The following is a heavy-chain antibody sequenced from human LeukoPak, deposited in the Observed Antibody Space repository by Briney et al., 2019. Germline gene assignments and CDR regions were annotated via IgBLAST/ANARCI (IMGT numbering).Heavy chain of an antibody. J-gene: IGHJ6*03. D-gene: IGHD6-13*01. CDR3: AREGLLSGIAARPYYYYYMDV. Sequence: GGSLRLSCAASGFTFSSYGMHWVRQAPGKGLEWVAFIRYDGSNKYYADSVKGRFTISRDNSKNSLYLQMNSLRAEDTAVYYCAREGLLSGIAARPYYYYYMDVWGKGTTVTVSS. CDR1: GFTFSSYG. V-gene: IGHV3-30*02. CDR2: IRYDGSNK.